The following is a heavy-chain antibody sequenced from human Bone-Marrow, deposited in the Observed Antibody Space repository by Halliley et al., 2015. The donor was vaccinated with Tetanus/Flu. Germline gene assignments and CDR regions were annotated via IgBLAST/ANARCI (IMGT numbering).Heavy chain of an antibody. CDR3: ARLGRRSLDNYFY. Sequence: WIGFVYNSGRPNYNPSLKSRLTMSLDTSRNQFSLSRRSVTAADTALYYCARLGRRSLDNYFYWGQGTLVTVSS. J-gene: IGHJ4*02. D-gene: IGHD3-10*01. CDR2: VYNSGRP. V-gene: IGHV4-61*07.